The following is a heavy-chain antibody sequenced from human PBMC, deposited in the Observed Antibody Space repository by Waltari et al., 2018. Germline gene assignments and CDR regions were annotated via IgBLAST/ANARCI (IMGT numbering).Heavy chain of an antibody. CDR3: ATKYTSGWYHY. V-gene: IGHV3-48*01. Sequence: EVHLVESGGGLVQPGGSLRLSCAASGFPFSFYSLNWVRQSPGKGLEWVSYISSSSSSTIYYADSVKGRFTISRDNAKNSLYLQMNSLRAEDTAVYYCATKYTSGWYHYWGQGTLVTVSS. CDR2: ISSSSSSTI. CDR1: GFPFSFYS. D-gene: IGHD6-19*01. J-gene: IGHJ4*01.